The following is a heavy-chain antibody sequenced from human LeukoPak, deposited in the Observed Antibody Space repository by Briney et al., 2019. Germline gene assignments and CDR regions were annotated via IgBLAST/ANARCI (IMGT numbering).Heavy chain of an antibody. CDR1: GFTFSSHA. Sequence: GGSLRLSCAASGFTFSSHAMSWVRQAPGKGLEWVSAISGSGVGTYYADSVKGRFTISRDNAKNSLYLQMNSLRAEDTAVYYCARVGQQLGHFDYWGQGTLVTVSS. CDR3: ARVGQQLGHFDY. CDR2: ISGSGVGT. V-gene: IGHV3-23*01. D-gene: IGHD6-13*01. J-gene: IGHJ4*02.